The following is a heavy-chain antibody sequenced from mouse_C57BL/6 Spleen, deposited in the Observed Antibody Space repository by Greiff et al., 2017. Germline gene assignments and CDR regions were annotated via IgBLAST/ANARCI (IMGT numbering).Heavy chain of an antibody. CDR1: GFTFSDYG. CDR2: ISSGSSTI. D-gene: IGHD1-1*01. CDR3: ARRTTVVDFDY. Sequence: EVKVEESGGGLVKPGGSLKLSCAASGFTFSDYGMHWVRQAPEKGLEWVAYISSGSSTIYYADTVKGRFTISRDNAKNTLFLQMTSLRSEDTAMXYCARRTTVVDFDYWGQGTTLTVSS. V-gene: IGHV5-17*01. J-gene: IGHJ2*01.